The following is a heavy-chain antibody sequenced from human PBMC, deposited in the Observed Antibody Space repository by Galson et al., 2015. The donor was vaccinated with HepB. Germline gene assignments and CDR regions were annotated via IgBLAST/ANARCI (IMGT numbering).Heavy chain of an antibody. CDR1: GYTFTGYY. Sequence: SVKVSCKASGYTFTGYYMHWVRQAPGRGLEWMGWINPNSGGTNYAQKFQGWVTMTRDTSISTAYMELSRLRSDDTAVYYCARSMVGRSSSCDYWGQGTLVTVSS. V-gene: IGHV1-2*04. CDR2: INPNSGGT. CDR3: ARSMVGRSSSCDY. D-gene: IGHD6-13*01. J-gene: IGHJ4*02.